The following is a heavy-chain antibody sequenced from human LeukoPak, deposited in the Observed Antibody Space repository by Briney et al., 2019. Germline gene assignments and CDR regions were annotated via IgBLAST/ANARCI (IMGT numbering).Heavy chain of an antibody. J-gene: IGHJ4*02. CDR2: IYPGDSDT. Sequence: GESLKISCKGSGYSFTSYWIGWVRHMPGKGLEWMGIIYPGDSDTRYSPSFQGQVTISADKSINTAYLQWSSLKASDTAIYYCARHTTSVAATNYWGQGTLVTVSS. CDR3: ARHTTSVAATNY. V-gene: IGHV5-51*01. D-gene: IGHD6-19*01. CDR1: GYSFTSYW.